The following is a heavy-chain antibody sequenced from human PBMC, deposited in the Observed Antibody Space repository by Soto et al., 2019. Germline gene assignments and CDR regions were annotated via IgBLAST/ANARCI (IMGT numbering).Heavy chain of an antibody. CDR2: IKQDGGDK. D-gene: IGHD6-19*01. CDR1: GFTFSSYW. Sequence: EAQLMESGGGLVQPGGSLRLSCAASGFTFSSYWMSWVRQAPGKGLEWVANIKQDGGDKYYVDSVKGRFIISRDNAKNSLYLQMDSLRVEDTAVYYCARVAGLAGHVWGQGTLVTVSS. CDR3: ARVAGLAGHV. V-gene: IGHV3-7*01. J-gene: IGHJ4*02.